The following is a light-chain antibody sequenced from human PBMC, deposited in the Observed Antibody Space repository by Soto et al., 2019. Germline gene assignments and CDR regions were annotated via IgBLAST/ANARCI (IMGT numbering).Light chain of an antibody. CDR3: QQRNRWPPIFT. J-gene: IGKJ3*01. CDR2: DAS. V-gene: IGKV3-11*01. Sequence: EIVLTQSPATLSLSPGERATLSCRASQSVGTYLAWYQQKPGQAPRLLIYDASNRAAGIPARFSGSGSGTDFTLTISSLEPEDFAVYYCQQRNRWPPIFTFGPGNKVDFK. CDR1: QSVGTY.